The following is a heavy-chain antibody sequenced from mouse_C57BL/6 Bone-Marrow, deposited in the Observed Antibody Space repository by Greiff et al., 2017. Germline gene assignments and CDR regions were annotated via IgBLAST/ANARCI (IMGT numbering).Heavy chain of an antibody. V-gene: IGHV1-63*01. J-gene: IGHJ3*01. CDR2: IYPGGGYT. CDR1: GYTFTNYW. D-gene: IGHD2-2*01. Sequence: VKLQESGAELVRPGTSVKMSCKASGYTFTNYWIGWAKQRPGHGLAWIGDIYPGGGYTNYNEKFKGKATLTADKSSSTAYMQFSSLTSEDSAIYYCARTFYYGYDAGFAYWGQGTLVTVSA. CDR3: ARTFYYGYDAGFAY.